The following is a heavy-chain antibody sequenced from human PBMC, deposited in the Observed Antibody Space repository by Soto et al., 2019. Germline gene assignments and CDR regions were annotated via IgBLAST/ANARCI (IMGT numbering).Heavy chain of an antibody. Sequence: PGGSLRLSCAASGFTFSTYWMHWIRQVPGKGLEWVSRINSDASHTYYADSVKGRFTISRDNAKNSLYLQMNRLRAEDTAIYYCAREDGVVGSSSAFDHWGLGTLVTVSS. CDR2: INSDASHT. J-gene: IGHJ4*02. V-gene: IGHV3-74*01. CDR1: GFTFSTYW. D-gene: IGHD1-26*01. CDR3: AREDGVVGSSSAFDH.